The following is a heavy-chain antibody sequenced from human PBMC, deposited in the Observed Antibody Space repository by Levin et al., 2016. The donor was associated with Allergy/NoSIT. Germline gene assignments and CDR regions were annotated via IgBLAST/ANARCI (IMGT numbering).Heavy chain of an antibody. CDR2: ISFDGTTK. CDR1: GFTFNIYA. Sequence: GESLKISCAASGFTFNIYAMHWVRQTPGKGLEWVALISFDGTTKYYADSVEGRFTISRDNSKNTLFLQMNSLSVDDTGVYYCARYCSIYDSGGNCRSYGLDVWGQGTTVTFSS. J-gene: IGHJ6*02. CDR3: ARYCSIYDSGGNCRSYGLDV. V-gene: IGHV3-30-3*01. D-gene: IGHD4-23*01.